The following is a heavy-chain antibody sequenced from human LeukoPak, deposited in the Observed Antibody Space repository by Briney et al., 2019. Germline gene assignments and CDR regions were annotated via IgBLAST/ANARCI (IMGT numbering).Heavy chain of an antibody. J-gene: IGHJ3*02. V-gene: IGHV4-4*07. CDR2: IYTSGST. CDR3: ATVSFELGGYSSHAFDI. D-gene: IGHD5-18*01. Sequence: PSETLSLTCTISGGSISSYYWSWIRQPAGKGLEWIGRIYTSGSTNYNPSLKSRVTMSVDTSKNQFSLKLSSVTAADTAVYYCATVSFELGGYSSHAFDIWGQGTMVTVSS. CDR1: GGSISSYY.